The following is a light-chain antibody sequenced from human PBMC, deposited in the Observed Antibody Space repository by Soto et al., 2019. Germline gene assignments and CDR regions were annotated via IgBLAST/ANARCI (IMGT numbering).Light chain of an antibody. V-gene: IGKV3-20*01. CDR3: QQYGSSPPIT. Sequence: VLTQSPGTLSLSPGERSTLSCSASQSVSSSYLAWYQQKPGQAPRLLIYGASSRATGIPDRFSGSGSGTDFTLTISRLEPEDFAVYYCQQYGSSPPITFGQGTRLEIK. CDR1: QSVSSSY. CDR2: GAS. J-gene: IGKJ5*01.